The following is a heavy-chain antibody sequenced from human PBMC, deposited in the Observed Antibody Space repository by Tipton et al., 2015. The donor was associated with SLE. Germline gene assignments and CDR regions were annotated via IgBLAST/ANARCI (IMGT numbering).Heavy chain of an antibody. V-gene: IGHV6-1*01. J-gene: IGHJ3*02. CDR1: GDSVSSNSAA. CDR3: ARDPWLTMVRGVTNAFDI. D-gene: IGHD3-10*01. Sequence: GLVKPSQTLSLTCAISGDSVSSNSAAWNWIRQSPSRGLEWLGRTYYRSKWYNDYAVSVKSRITINPDTSKNQFSLQLNSVTPEDTAVYYCARDPWLTMVRGVTNAFDIWGQGTMVTVSS. CDR2: TYYRSKWYN.